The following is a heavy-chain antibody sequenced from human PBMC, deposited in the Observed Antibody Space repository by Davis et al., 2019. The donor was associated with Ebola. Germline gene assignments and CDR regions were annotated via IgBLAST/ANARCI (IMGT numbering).Heavy chain of an antibody. D-gene: IGHD5-12*01. CDR1: GFSVSDNY. CDR2: IRGGVGGT. CDR3: AKVGARYSGYDFVGYYYYYYMDV. Sequence: PGGSLRLSCVGSGFSVSDNYMNWVRQAPGKELEWVSTIRGGVGGTYYADSVKGRFPISRDDSNNMLYLQMNSLRAEDTAVYYCAKVGARYSGYDFVGYYYYYYMDVWGKGTTVTVSS. J-gene: IGHJ6*03. V-gene: IGHV3-23*01.